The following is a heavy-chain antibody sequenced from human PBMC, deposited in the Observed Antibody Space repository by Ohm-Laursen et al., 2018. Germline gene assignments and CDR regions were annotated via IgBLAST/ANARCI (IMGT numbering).Heavy chain of an antibody. V-gene: IGHV3-33*06. D-gene: IGHD3/OR15-3a*01. CDR2: IWYDGSNK. CDR3: AKFGPGRTLGY. J-gene: IGHJ4*02. Sequence: SLRLSCAASGFTFSGYGMHWVRQAPGKGLEWVAVIWYDGSNKYYADSVKGRFTISRDNSKNTLYLQMNSLRAEDTAVYYCAKFGPGRTLGYWGQGTLVTVSS. CDR1: GFTFSGYG.